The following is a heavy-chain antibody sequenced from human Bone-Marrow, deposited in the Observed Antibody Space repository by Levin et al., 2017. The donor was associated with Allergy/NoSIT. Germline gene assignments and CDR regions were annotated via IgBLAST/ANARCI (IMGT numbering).Heavy chain of an antibody. CDR2: IGGSGGST. Sequence: GESLKISCAVSGFTFSTYAMGWVRQAPGKGLEWVSAIGGSGGSTYYADSVKGRFTISRDNSKNTLYLQMNSLRAEDTAVYYCAKYSSAWYYYFDYWGQGTLVTVSS. CDR1: GFTFSTYA. D-gene: IGHD6-19*01. V-gene: IGHV3-23*01. CDR3: AKYSSAWYYYFDY. J-gene: IGHJ4*02.